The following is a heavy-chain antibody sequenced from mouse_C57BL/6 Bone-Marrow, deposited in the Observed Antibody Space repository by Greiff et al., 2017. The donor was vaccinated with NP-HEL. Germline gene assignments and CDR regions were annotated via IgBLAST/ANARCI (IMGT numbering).Heavy chain of an antibody. D-gene: IGHD2-5*01. CDR1: GYTFTDYY. J-gene: IGHJ2*01. Sequence: QVQLKQSGPELVKPGASVKISCKASGYTFTDYYINWVQQSPGQGLEWIGWIFPGSGSTYYTEKFKGQFTLTVDKASSTLYLLLSSLTSEDSAVLCCARYIYSNYEDYWGKGTTLTVSS. CDR3: ARYIYSNYEDY. V-gene: IGHV1-75*01. CDR2: IFPGSGST.